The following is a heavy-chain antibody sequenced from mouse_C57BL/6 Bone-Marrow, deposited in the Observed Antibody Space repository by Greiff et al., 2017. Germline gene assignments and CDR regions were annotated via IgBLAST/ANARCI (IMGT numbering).Heavy chain of an antibody. Sequence: EVQLQQSGPELVKPGASVKISCKASGYSITDYYMNWVKQSHGKSLVWIGDINPNNGGTSYNQKFKGKATLTVDKSSSTAYLELRSLTSEDSAVYYCASRYSAGQAWFAYWGQGTLVTVSA. CDR3: ASRYSAGQAWFAY. CDR1: GYSITDYY. CDR2: INPNNGGT. D-gene: IGHD3-2*02. J-gene: IGHJ3*01. V-gene: IGHV1-26*01.